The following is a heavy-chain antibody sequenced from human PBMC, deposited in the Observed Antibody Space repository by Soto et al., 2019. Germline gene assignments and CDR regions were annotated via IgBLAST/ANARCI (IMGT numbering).Heavy chain of an antibody. CDR3: ARDTGYCTNGVCAYYYYGMDV. CDR1: GFTFSSYG. J-gene: IGHJ6*01. Sequence: PGGSLRLSCAASGFTFSSYGMHWVRQAPGKGLEWVAVIWYDGSNKYYADSVKGRFTISRDNSKNTLYLQMNSLRAEDTAVYYCARDTGYCTNGVCAYYYYGMDVWGQGTTVTVSS. V-gene: IGHV3-33*01. D-gene: IGHD2-8*01. CDR2: IWYDGSNK.